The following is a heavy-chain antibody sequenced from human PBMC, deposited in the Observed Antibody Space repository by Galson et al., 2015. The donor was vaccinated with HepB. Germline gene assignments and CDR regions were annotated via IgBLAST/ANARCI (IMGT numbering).Heavy chain of an antibody. V-gene: IGHV1-2*06. D-gene: IGHD3-22*01. J-gene: IGHJ4*02. CDR1: GYTFTGYY. CDR2: INPNSGGT. CDR3: ARDQDSSGYYAH. Sequence: SVKVSCKASGYTFTGYYMHWVRQAPGQGLEWMGRINPNSGGTNYAQKFQGRVTMTRDTSISTAYMELSRLRSDDTAVYYCARDQDSSGYYAHWGQGTLVTVSS.